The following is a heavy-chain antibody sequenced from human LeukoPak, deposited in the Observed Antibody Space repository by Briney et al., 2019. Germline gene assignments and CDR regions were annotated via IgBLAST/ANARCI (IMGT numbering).Heavy chain of an antibody. CDR2: IYYSGST. CDR1: GGSISSYY. J-gene: IGHJ4*02. Sequence: SETLSLTCTVSGGSISSYYWSWIRQPPGKGLEWIGYIYYSGSTNYNPSLKSRVTISVDTSKNQFSLKLSSVTAADTAVYYCARVQQWLVIDYWGQGTLDTVSS. V-gene: IGHV4-59*01. CDR3: ARVQQWLVIDY. D-gene: IGHD6-19*01.